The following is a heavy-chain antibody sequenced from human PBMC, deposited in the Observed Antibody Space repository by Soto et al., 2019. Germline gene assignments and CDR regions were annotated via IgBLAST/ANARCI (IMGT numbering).Heavy chain of an antibody. CDR1: GFTFSSYW. CDR3: ARVSYSGSYFGWFDP. J-gene: IGHJ5*02. CDR2: INSDGSST. D-gene: IGHD1-26*01. V-gene: IGHV3-74*01. Sequence: EVQLVESGGGLVQPGGSLRLSGAASGFTFSSYWMHWVRQAPGKGLVWVSRINSDGSSTSYADSVKGRFTISRDNAKNTLYLQMNSLRAEDTAVYYCARVSYSGSYFGWFDPWGQGTLVTVSS.